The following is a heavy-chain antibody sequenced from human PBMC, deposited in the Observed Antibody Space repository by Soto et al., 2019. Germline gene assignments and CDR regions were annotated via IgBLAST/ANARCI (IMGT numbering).Heavy chain of an antibody. CDR3: ARSDVPSITIFGGGVRRFDS. Sequence: SQTLSLTCAISGDSVSSNSAAWNWIRQSPSRGLEWLGRTYYRSKWYNDYAVSVKSRITINPDTSKNQFSLQLNSGTPEDTAVYYCARSDVPSITIFGGGVRRFDSWGQGTLVTVAS. CDR2: TYYRSKWYN. V-gene: IGHV6-1*01. D-gene: IGHD3-3*01. CDR1: GDSVSSNSAA. J-gene: IGHJ5*01.